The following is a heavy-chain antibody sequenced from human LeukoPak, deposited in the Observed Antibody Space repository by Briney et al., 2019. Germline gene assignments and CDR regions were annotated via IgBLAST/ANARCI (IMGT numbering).Heavy chain of an antibody. CDR1: GYSISSGYY. Sequence: SETLSLTCTVSGYSISSGYYWGCVRQPPGKGLEWIGSIYHSGSTYYNPSLKSRVTISVDTSENQFSLKLSSVTAADTAVYYCARSVLRFLEWSSARNAFDIWGQGTMVTVSS. CDR2: IYHSGST. D-gene: IGHD3-3*01. CDR3: ARSVLRFLEWSSARNAFDI. V-gene: IGHV4-38-2*02. J-gene: IGHJ3*02.